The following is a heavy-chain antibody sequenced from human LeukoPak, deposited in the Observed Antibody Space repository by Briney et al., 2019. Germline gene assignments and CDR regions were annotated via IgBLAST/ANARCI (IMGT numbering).Heavy chain of an antibody. CDR2: ISAYNGNT. J-gene: IGHJ4*02. Sequence: GASVKVSCKASGYTFTSYGISWVRQAPGQGLEWMGWISAYNGNTNYAQKLQGRVTMTTNTSTSTAYMELRSLRSDDTAVYYCARGPSYWGKGYYFDYWGQGTLVTVSS. V-gene: IGHV1-18*01. CDR3: ARGPSYWGKGYYFDY. CDR1: GYTFTSYG. D-gene: IGHD7-27*01.